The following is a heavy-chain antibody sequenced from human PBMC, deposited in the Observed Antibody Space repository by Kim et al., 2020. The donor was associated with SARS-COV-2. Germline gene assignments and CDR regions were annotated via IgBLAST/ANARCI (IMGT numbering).Heavy chain of an antibody. D-gene: IGHD6-19*01. CDR1: GGSISSSSYY. J-gene: IGHJ4*02. CDR3: ARDLSIAVAGTSDY. Sequence: SETLSLTCTVSGGSISSSSYYWGWIRQPPGKGLEWIGSIYYSGSTYYNPSLKRRVTISVDTSKNQFSLKLSSVTAADTAVYYCARDLSIAVAGTSDYWGQGTLVTVSS. CDR2: IYYSGST. V-gene: IGHV4-39*07.